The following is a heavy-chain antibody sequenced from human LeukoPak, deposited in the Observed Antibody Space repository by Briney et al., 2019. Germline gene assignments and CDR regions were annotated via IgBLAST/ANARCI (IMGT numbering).Heavy chain of an antibody. Sequence: PGGSLRLSCTASGFTFGDYAMSRFRQAPGKGLEWVGFIRSKAYGGTTEYAASVKGRFTISRDDSKSIAYLQMNSLKTEDTAVYYCTRSRGIAVAGTNYWGQGTLVTVSS. J-gene: IGHJ4*02. CDR1: GFTFGDYA. D-gene: IGHD6-19*01. CDR3: TRSRGIAVAGTNY. CDR2: IRSKAYGGTT. V-gene: IGHV3-49*03.